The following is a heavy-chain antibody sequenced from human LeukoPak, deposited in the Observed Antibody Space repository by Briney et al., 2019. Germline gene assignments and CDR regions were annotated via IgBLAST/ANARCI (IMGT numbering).Heavy chain of an antibody. CDR3: ARGRFGEWDNWFDP. CDR1: GYTFTGYY. V-gene: IGHV1-2*02. J-gene: IGHJ5*02. CDR2: INPNSGGT. D-gene: IGHD3-10*01. Sequence: ASVKVSCKASGYTFTGYYMHWVRQAPGQGLEWMGWINPNSGGTNYAQKFQGRVTMTRDTSISTAYMELSRLTSDDTAVYFCARGRFGEWDNWFDPGAREPWSPSPQ.